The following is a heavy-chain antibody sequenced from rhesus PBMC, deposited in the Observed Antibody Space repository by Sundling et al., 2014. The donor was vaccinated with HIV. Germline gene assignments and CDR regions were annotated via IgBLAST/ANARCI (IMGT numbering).Heavy chain of an antibody. J-gene: IGHJ1*01. CDR3: TSSYGGYFEF. D-gene: IGHD5-36*01. Sequence: EVQLVESGGGLVQPGGSLRLSCAASGFTFSSFGMSWVRQAPGKGLEWVSSISSGSSYIHYGESVKGRFTISRDNAKNSLSLQMNSLRAEDTAVYYCTSSYGGYFEFWGQGALVTVSS. V-gene: IGHV3-136*01. CDR2: ISSGSSYI. CDR1: GFTFSSFG.